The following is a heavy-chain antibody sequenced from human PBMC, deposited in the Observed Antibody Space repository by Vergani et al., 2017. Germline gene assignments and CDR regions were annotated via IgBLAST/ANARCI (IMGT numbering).Heavy chain of an antibody. Sequence: QVQLVQSGAEVKKTGASVKVSCKVSGYTLTELSMHWVRQDPGKGLEWMGGFDLEDGETIYAQKFKGRVTITEDTSPDTAYMEVSSLRSEDTAVYYCATDVSGGDENWGQGTLVTVSS. V-gene: IGHV1-24*01. CDR2: FDLEDGET. J-gene: IGHJ4*02. CDR1: GYTLTELS. D-gene: IGHD6-19*01. CDR3: ATDVSGGDEN.